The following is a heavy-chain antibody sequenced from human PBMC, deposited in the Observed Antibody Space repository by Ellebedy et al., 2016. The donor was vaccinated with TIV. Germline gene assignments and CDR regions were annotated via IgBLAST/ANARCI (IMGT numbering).Heavy chain of an antibody. CDR3: AKVPVGFCNRPFCFYLDD. CDR2: VSYEGSVQ. J-gene: IGHJ4*02. CDR1: GFTFSNYG. D-gene: IGHD2-2*03. Sequence: PSETLSPTCAASGFTFSNYGMHWVRRAPGKGREWMAVVSYEGSVQYYSDSVKGRFTISRDNSKNTLYLQMNTLRPEDTAVYYCAKVPVGFCNRPFCFYLDDWGQGTLVSVSS. V-gene: IGHV3-30*18.